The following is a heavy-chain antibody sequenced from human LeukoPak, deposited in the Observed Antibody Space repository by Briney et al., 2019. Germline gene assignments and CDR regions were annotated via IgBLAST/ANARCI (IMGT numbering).Heavy chain of an antibody. CDR2: ISYDGSNK. CDR1: GFTFSSYG. J-gene: IGHJ4*02. V-gene: IGHV3-30*18. D-gene: IGHD2-21*02. CDR3: AKEAPVVVTAIPDD. Sequence: GGSLRLSCTASGFTFSSYGVHWVRQAPGKGLERVAFISYDGSNKYYADSVKGRFTISRDNSKNTLYLQMNGLRAEDTAVYYCAKEAPVVVTAIPDDWGQGTPVTVSS.